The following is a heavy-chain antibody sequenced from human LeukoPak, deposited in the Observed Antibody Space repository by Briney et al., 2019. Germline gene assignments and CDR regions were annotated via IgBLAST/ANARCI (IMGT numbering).Heavy chain of an antibody. CDR1: GYSISSGHY. CDR2: MYHSGST. CDR3: ARAVQLERPPPLIGYYYMDV. Sequence: SETLSLTCTVSGYSISSGHYWGWIRQPPGKGLEWIGSMYHSGSTYYNPPLKSRVTISVDTSKNQFSLKLSSVTAADTAVYYFARAVQLERPPPLIGYYYMDVWGKGTTVTVSS. V-gene: IGHV4-38-2*02. D-gene: IGHD1-1*01. J-gene: IGHJ6*03.